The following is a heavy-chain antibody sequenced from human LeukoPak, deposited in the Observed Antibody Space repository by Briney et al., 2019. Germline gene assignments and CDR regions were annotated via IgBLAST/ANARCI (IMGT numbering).Heavy chain of an antibody. D-gene: IGHD1-26*01. J-gene: IGHJ4*02. CDR1: GFTFSNYW. CDR2: KKQDGSEK. CDR3: AREATTRTYSGSYYFDY. Sequence: PGGSLRLSCAASGFTFSNYWMSWVRQAPGKREGVVDKKKQDGSEKYYVDSVKGRFTISRDNAKNSLYLQMNSLRAEDTAVYYCAREATTRTYSGSYYFDYWGQGTRVTVSS. V-gene: IGHV3-7*01.